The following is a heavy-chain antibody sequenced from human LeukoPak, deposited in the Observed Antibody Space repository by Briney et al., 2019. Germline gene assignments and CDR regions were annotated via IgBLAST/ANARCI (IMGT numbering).Heavy chain of an antibody. Sequence: GRSLRLSCAASGFTFSSHGMHWVRQAPGKGLEWVAVISYDGSNKYYADSVKGRFTISRDNSKNTLYLQMNSLRAEDTAVYYCAKPGGPDIVVVPAVYYFDYWGQGTLVTVSS. D-gene: IGHD2-2*01. CDR2: ISYDGSNK. J-gene: IGHJ4*02. CDR3: AKPGGPDIVVVPAVYYFDY. CDR1: GFTFSSHG. V-gene: IGHV3-30*18.